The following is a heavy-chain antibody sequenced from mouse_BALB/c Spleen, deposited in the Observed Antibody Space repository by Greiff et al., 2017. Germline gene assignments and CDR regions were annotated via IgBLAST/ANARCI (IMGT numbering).Heavy chain of an antibody. D-gene: IGHD2-10*02. CDR1: GYTFTSYW. CDR2: IYPGDGDT. V-gene: IGHV1-87*01. CDR3: ARCPYGNFGAY. J-gene: IGHJ3*01. Sequence: VQLQESGAELARPGASVKLSCKASGYTFTSYWMQWVKQRPGQGLEWIGAIYPGDGDTRYTQKFKGKATLTADKSSSTAYMQLSSLASEDSAVYYCARCPYGNFGAYWGQGTLVTVSA.